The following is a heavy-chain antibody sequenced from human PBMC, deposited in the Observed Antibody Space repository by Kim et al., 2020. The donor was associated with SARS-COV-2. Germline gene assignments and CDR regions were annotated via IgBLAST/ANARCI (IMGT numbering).Heavy chain of an antibody. D-gene: IGHD2-2*01. V-gene: IGHV1-69*13. CDR3: ARGGPAASSNWFDP. Sequence: SVKVSCKASGGTFSSYAISWVRQAPGQGLEWMGGIIPIFGTANYAQKFQGRVTITADESTSTAYMELSSLRSEDTAVYYCARGGPAASSNWFDPWGQGTLVTVSS. CDR2: IIPIFGTA. CDR1: GGTFSSYA. J-gene: IGHJ5*02.